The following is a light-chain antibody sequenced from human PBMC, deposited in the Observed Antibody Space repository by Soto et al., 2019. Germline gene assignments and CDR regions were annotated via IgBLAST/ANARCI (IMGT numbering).Light chain of an antibody. J-gene: IGLJ3*02. CDR2: EVS. CDR1: SSDVGAYKY. V-gene: IGLV2-8*01. CDR3: TSYEGSNIWV. Sequence: QSVLTQPPSASGSPGQSVTISCTGTSSDVGAYKYVSWYQQYPGKAPKLMIYEVSKRPSGVPDRFSGSKSGNTASLTVSGLQAEDEADYYCTSYEGSNIWVFGGGTQLTVL.